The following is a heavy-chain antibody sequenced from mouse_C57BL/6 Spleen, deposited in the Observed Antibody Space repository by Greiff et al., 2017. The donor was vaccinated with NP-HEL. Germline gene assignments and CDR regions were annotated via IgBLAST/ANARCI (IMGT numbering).Heavy chain of an antibody. Sequence: VQLQQSGPELVKPGASVKISCKASGYAFSSSWMNWVKQRPGKGLEWIGRIYPGDGDTNYNGKFKGNATLTADKSSSTAYMQLSSLTSEDSAVYFCALYYGSSHWYFDVWGTGTTVTVSS. J-gene: IGHJ1*03. CDR1: GYAFSSSW. CDR2: IYPGDGDT. D-gene: IGHD1-1*01. CDR3: ALYYGSSHWYFDV. V-gene: IGHV1-82*01.